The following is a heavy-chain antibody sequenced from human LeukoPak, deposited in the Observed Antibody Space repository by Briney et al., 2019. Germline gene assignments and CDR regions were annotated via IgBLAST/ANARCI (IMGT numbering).Heavy chain of an antibody. Sequence: PSETLSLTCDVSGYAIGSSHYWGWIRQPPGRGLQWIGHVNFHGTSAYNASLRGRVTISIEASKNRFSLRLTSVTGGDAAIYYCARVVSQAAPDWYMDVWGGGTVVIVSS. V-gene: IGHV4-38-2*01. CDR1: GYAIGSSHY. D-gene: IGHD2-21*01. CDR2: VNFHGTS. J-gene: IGHJ2*01. CDR3: ARVVSQAAPDWYMDV.